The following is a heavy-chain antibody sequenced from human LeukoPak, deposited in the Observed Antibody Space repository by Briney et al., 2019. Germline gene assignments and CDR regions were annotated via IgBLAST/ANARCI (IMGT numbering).Heavy chain of an antibody. D-gene: IGHD6-19*01. J-gene: IGHJ4*02. V-gene: IGHV3-23*01. CDR1: GFTFSSYA. CDR3: AKDQWLELGTRAVGFDY. CDR2: ISGSGGST. Sequence: GGSLRLSCAASGFTFSSYAMSWVRQAPGKGLEWVSAISGSGGSTYYADSVKGRFTISRDNSKNTLYLQMNSLRAEDTAVYYCAKDQWLELGTRAVGFDYWGQGTLVTVSS.